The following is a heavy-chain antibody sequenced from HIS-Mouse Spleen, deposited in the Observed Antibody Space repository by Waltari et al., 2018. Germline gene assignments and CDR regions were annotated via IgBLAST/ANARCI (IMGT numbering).Heavy chain of an antibody. V-gene: IGHV1-69*04. D-gene: IGHD6-13*01. J-gene: IGHJ3*02. CDR3: ARHPEIAAAVGAFDI. Sequence: QVQLVQSGAEVKKPGSSVKVSCKASGGTFSSYAISWVRQAPGQGLEWMGRFIPRLGIANSAQKFQGRVPITADKSPSTAYMELSSLRSEDTAVYYCARHPEIAAAVGAFDIWGQGTMVTVSS. CDR1: GGTFSSYA. CDR2: FIPRLGIA.